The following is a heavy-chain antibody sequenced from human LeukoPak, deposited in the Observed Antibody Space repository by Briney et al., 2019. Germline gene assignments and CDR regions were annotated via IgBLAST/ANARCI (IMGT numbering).Heavy chain of an antibody. Sequence: GASVKVSCKTSGFTFSTSAVQWVRQARGQRLEWIGWIVVASGNTKYAEKFQERVTITRDMSTSTAHMELSGLRSDDTAVYYCAAERALESLDPWGQGTLVTVSS. V-gene: IGHV1-58*01. J-gene: IGHJ5*02. CDR1: GFTFSTSA. CDR3: AAERALESLDP. CDR2: IVVASGNT. D-gene: IGHD3-3*01.